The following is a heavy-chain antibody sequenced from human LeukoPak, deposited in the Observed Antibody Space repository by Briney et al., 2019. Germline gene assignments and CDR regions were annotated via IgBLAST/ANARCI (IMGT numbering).Heavy chain of an antibody. CDR2: ISWNSGSI. J-gene: IGHJ5*01. Sequence: PGGSLRLSCAASGFTFDDYAMPWVRQAPGKGLEWVSGISWNSGSIGYADSVKGRFTISRDNAKNSLYLQMNSLRAEDTALYYCAKGGSPIAAAGTSWGQEPWSPSPQ. D-gene: IGHD6-13*01. V-gene: IGHV3-9*01. CDR3: AKGGSPIAAAGTS. CDR1: GFTFDDYA.